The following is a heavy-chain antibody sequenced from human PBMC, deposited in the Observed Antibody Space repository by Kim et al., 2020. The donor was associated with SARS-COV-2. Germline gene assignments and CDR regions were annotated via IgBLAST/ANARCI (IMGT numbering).Heavy chain of an antibody. Sequence: GGSLRLSCAASGFTFSSYSMHWVRQAPGKGLEWVAVISNDGSNKFYADSVKGRFAISRDNSKNTVYLHMNSLRSEDTALFYCARQLWLWGADYWGQGTLVTVSS. V-gene: IGHV3-30*09. CDR1: GFTFSSYS. D-gene: IGHD3-16*01. CDR2: ISNDGSNK. J-gene: IGHJ4*02. CDR3: ARQLWLWGADY.